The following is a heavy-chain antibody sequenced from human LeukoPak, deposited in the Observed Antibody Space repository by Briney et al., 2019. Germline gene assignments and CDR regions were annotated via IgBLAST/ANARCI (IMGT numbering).Heavy chain of an antibody. V-gene: IGHV3-48*01. CDR3: VTPWFDP. Sequence: PGGSLRLSCAASGFTFSSYSMNWVRQAPGKGLEWVSYISSSSSTIYYADSVKGRFTISRDNAKNSLYLQMHSLKTEDTAVYYCVTPWFDPWGQGTLVTVSS. J-gene: IGHJ5*02. CDR2: ISSSSSTI. CDR1: GFTFSSYS.